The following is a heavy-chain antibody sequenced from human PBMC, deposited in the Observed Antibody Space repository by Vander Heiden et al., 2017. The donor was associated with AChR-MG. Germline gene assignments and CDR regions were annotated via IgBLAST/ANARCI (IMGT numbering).Heavy chain of an antibody. CDR3: ARGNYDILTGSDY. Sequence: EVQLVESGGCLVKPGGSLRLSCAAPASTFSSYSMNWVRQAPGKGLGWVSSISSSSSYIYYADSVKGRFTISRDNAKNSLYLQMNSLRAEDTAVYYCARGNYDILTGSDYWGQGTLVTVSS. CDR1: ASTFSSYS. J-gene: IGHJ4*02. D-gene: IGHD3-9*01. CDR2: ISSSSSYI. V-gene: IGHV3-21*01.